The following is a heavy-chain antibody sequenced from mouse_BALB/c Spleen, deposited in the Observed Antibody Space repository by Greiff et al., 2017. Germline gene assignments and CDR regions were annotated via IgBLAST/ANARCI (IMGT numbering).Heavy chain of an antibody. D-gene: IGHD2-4*01. CDR1: GYSFTGYY. Sequence: VQLQQSGPELVKPGASVKISCKASGYSFTGYYMHWVKQRHVKSLEWIGRINPYNGATSYNQNFKDKASLTVDKSSRTAYMELHSLTSEDSAVYYCARLITTRFDVWGAGTTVTVSS. J-gene: IGHJ1*01. V-gene: IGHV1-31*01. CDR2: INPYNGAT. CDR3: ARLITTRFDV.